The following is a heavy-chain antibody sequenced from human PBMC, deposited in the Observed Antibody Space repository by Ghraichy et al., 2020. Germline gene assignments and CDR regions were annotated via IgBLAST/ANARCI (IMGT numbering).Heavy chain of an antibody. CDR1: GDSISSTTYY. CDR3: ARARYSSSWYYLDS. V-gene: IGHV4-39*07. J-gene: IGHJ4*02. CDR2: IHFRGNT. D-gene: IGHD6-13*01. Sequence: SQTLSLTCTVSGDSISSTTYYWGWIRQPPGKGLEWIGSIHFRGNTYYNASLRSRVTISVDTSKNQFSLRLTSVTAADTAVYYCARARYSSSWYYLDSWGQGTLVTVSS.